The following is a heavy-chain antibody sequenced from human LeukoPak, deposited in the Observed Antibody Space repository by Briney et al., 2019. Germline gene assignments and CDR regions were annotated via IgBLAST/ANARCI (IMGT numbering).Heavy chain of an antibody. J-gene: IGHJ5*02. CDR2: MNPNSGNT. CDR1: GYTFTSYD. CDR3: ARRVPAAPARPPKRRGPPKEQQFDP. V-gene: IGHV1-8*01. D-gene: IGHD2-2*01. Sequence: ASVKVSCKASGYTFTSYDINWVRQATGQGLEWMGWMNPNSGNTGYAQKFQGRVTMTRNTSISTAYMELSSLRSEDTAVYYCARRVPAAPARPPKRRGPPKEQQFDPWGQGTLVTVSS.